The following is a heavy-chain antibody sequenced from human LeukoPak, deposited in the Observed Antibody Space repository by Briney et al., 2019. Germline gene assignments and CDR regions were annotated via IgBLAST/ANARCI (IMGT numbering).Heavy chain of an antibody. Sequence: ASVKVSCKASGYTFTGYYMHWVRQAPGQGLEWMGWINPKSGATTDAQKFQDRVTLTRDTSINTAYMDLRGLTSDDTAVFYCAKGATEGYYYYYGLDVWGQGTTVTVSS. CDR1: GYTFTGYY. CDR3: AKGATEGYYYYYGLDV. V-gene: IGHV1-2*02. CDR2: INPKSGAT. J-gene: IGHJ6*02.